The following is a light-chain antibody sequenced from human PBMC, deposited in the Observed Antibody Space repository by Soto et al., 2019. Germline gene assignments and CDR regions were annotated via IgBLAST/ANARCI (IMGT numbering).Light chain of an antibody. J-gene: IGKJ4*01. CDR2: LGS. CDR1: QSLLDSDGNNY. Sequence: DIVLTQSPLSLPVTPGDPASISCRSSQSLLDSDGNNYLDWFLQKPGQSPQLLIYLGSNRASGVPDRFSGSGSGTDFTLKISRVEAEDIGVYYCMQSIPVFLTFGGGTKVEIK. V-gene: IGKV2-28*01. CDR3: MQSIPVFLT.